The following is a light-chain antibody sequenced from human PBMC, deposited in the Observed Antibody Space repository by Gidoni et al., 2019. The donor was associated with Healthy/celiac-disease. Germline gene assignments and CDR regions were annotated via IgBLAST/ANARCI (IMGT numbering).Light chain of an antibody. J-gene: IGKJ2*01. CDR3: QQRSNWPPYT. CDR2: DAS. Sequence: EIVLTQSPATLSLSPGERATLSCRASQSVSSDLAWYQQKPGQAPRLLIYDASNRATGIPARFSGSGSGTDFTLTIISLEPEDFAVYYCQQRSNWPPYTFGQXTKLEIK. V-gene: IGKV3-11*01. CDR1: QSVSSD.